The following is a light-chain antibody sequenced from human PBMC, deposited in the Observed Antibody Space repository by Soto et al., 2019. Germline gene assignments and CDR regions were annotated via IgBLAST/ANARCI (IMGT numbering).Light chain of an antibody. CDR2: GAS. V-gene: IGKV3-15*01. CDR3: QHYDYWPPYT. J-gene: IGKJ2*01. CDR1: QSVSSN. Sequence: EIVMTQSPATLSVSPGERATLSCRAGQSVSSNLAWYQQKPGQPPRLLIYGASTRATGIPARFSGSGSGTEFTLTIDSLQSEDFAVYYCQHYDYWPPYTFGQGTKLEIK.